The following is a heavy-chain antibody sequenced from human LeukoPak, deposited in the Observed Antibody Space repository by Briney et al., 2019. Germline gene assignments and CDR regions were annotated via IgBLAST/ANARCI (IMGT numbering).Heavy chain of an antibody. D-gene: IGHD3-10*01. CDR1: GFTFSSYG. V-gene: IGHV3-30*02. CDR2: IRYDGSNK. CDR3: AKDLERTYYYGSGSPPGDY. J-gene: IGHJ4*02. Sequence: GGSLRLSCAASGFTFSSYGMHWVRQAPGKGLEWVAFIRYDGSNKYYADSVKGRFTISRDNSKNTLYLQMNSLRAEDTAVYYCAKDLERTYYYGSGSPPGDYWGQGTLVTVPS.